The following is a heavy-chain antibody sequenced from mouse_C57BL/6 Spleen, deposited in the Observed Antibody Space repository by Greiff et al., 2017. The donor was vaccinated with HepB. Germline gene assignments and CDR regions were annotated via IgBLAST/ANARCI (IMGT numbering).Heavy chain of an antibody. D-gene: IGHD2-10*02. CDR1: GYTFTSYG. CDR2: IYPRSGNT. CDR3: ARGVWFSFFDY. J-gene: IGHJ2*01. Sequence: VKLMESGAELARPGASVKLSCKASGYTFTSYGISWVKQRTGQGLEWIGEIYPRSGNTYYNEKFKGKATLTADKSSSTAYMELRSLTSEDSAVYFCARGVWFSFFDYWGQGTTLTVSS. V-gene: IGHV1-81*01.